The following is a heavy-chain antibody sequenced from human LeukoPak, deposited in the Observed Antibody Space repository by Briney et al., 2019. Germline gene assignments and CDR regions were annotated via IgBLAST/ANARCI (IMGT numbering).Heavy chain of an antibody. D-gene: IGHD5-24*01. V-gene: IGHV1-2*02. CDR1: GYTFTGYY. Sequence: ASVKVSCKASGYTFTGYYMHWVRQAPGQGLEWMGWINPNSGGTNYAQKFQGRVTMTRDTSISTAYMELSRLRSDDTAVYHCARDHPPEMATRKMTLDYWGQGTLVTVSS. J-gene: IGHJ4*02. CDR3: ARDHPPEMATRKMTLDY. CDR2: INPNSGGT.